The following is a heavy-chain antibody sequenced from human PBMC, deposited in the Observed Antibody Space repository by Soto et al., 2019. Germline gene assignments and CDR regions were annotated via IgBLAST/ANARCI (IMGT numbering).Heavy chain of an antibody. CDR3: GRVGDYNFWSGPDY. Sequence: EVQLVESGRGLVQPGGSLRLSCAASGFSFSDHYMDWVRQAPGKGLEWVARTRNKANRYTTEYAASVKGRFTISRDDSKNSLYLQMSSLQTEDTAVYYCGRVGDYNFWSGPDYWGQGTLVTVSS. CDR2: TRNKANRYTT. CDR1: GFSFSDHY. J-gene: IGHJ4*02. V-gene: IGHV3-72*01. D-gene: IGHD3-3*01.